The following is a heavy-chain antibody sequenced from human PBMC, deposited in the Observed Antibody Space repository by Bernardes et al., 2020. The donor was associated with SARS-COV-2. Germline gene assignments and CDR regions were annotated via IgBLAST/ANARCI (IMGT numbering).Heavy chain of an antibody. J-gene: IGHJ5*01. D-gene: IGHD3-22*01. CDR2: ISGGAEMT. Sequence: GSLRLSCVVSGFTFGSRAMSWLRQAPGRGLEWVSSISGGAEMTYYADSVKGRFTISRDNSKNTLYLQMDSLATEDTAIYSCAKDAYHVYYDSAGYFDFWGRGTQVTVSS. CDR3: AKDAYHVYYDSAGYFDF. V-gene: IGHV3-23*01. CDR1: GFTFGSRA.